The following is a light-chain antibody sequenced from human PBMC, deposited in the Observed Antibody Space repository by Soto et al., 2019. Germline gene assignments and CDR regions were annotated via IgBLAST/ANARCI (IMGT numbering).Light chain of an antibody. Sequence: LTQSPGTLSLSPGERATLSCRASQSVSSSYLAWYQQKPGQAPRLLIYGASSRATGIPDRLSGSGSGTDFTLTISRLEPEDFAVYYCQQYGSSPYTFGQGTKLEIK. V-gene: IGKV3-20*01. CDR2: GAS. J-gene: IGKJ2*01. CDR1: QSVSSSY. CDR3: QQYGSSPYT.